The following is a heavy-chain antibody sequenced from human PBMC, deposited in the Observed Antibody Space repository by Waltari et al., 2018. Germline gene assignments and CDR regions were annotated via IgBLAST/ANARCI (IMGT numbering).Heavy chain of an antibody. Sequence: EVQLVESGGGLVQPRGSLRISCAASGFTFSRSWMTWVSQAPGKGVEGLENKKEDGSQGYDVDSVKGRFTISRDNTKNGLFLQMNSLRAEDTAAYYCATVEWYRMDYWGQGTLVTVSS. CDR3: ATVEWYRMDY. D-gene: IGHD3-3*01. V-gene: IGHV3-7*01. CDR1: GFTFSRSW. J-gene: IGHJ4*02. CDR2: KKEDGSQG.